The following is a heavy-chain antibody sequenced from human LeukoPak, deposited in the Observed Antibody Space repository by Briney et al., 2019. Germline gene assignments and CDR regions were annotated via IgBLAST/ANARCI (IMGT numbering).Heavy chain of an antibody. CDR1: GYTFTGYY. Sequence: ASVKVSCKASGYTFTGYYMHWVRQAPGQRLEWMGLINPSSGNTIYAQKFQGRVTLTRDTSTSTVYMEVSSLRSEDTAVYYCARGRGTDWYFDLWGRGTLVAVSS. J-gene: IGHJ2*01. CDR3: ARGRGTDWYFDL. V-gene: IGHV1-46*01. D-gene: IGHD1-1*01. CDR2: INPSSGNT.